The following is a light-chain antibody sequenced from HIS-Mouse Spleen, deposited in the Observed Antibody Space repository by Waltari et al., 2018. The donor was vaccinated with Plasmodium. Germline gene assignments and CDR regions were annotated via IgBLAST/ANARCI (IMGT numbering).Light chain of an antibody. Sequence: SALTQPRSVSGSPGPSVTISCTGTSSAVGGFNYVSWYQQHPGKAPKLMIYDVSKRPSGVPDRFSGSKSGNTASLTISGLQAEDEADYYCCSYAGSYTWVFGGGTKLTVL. CDR2: DVS. CDR3: CSYAGSYTWV. V-gene: IGLV2-11*01. J-gene: IGLJ3*02. CDR1: SSAVGGFNY.